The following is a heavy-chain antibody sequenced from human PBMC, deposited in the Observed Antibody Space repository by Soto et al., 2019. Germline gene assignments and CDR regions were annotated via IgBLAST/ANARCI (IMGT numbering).Heavy chain of an antibody. CDR3: ARPANAHSASSGYHHDAFDI. J-gene: IGHJ3*02. CDR1: GGSFSDYY. Sequence: VQLQQWGAGLLKPSETLSLTCAVYGGSFSDYYWSWIRLIPGKGLEWLGEINYNGGANYNPSLKSRVTMSVDTSKNQFSVKMRFVTAADTALYYCARPANAHSASSGYHHDAFDIWGQGRKVTVSS. V-gene: IGHV4-34*01. CDR2: INYNGGA. D-gene: IGHD3-22*01.